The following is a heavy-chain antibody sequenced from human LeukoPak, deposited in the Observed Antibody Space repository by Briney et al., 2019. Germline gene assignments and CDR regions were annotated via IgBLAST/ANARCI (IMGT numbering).Heavy chain of an antibody. J-gene: IGHJ4*02. CDR1: GGSFSGYY. CDR2: INHSGST. Sequence: SETLSLTCAVYGGSFSGYYWSWIRQPPGKGLEWIGEINHSGSTNYNPSLKSRVTISVDTSKNQFSLKLSSVTAADTAVYYCARRRITMVRGVTSPLDYWGQGTLVTVSS. V-gene: IGHV4-34*01. CDR3: ARRRITMVRGVTSPLDY. D-gene: IGHD3-10*01.